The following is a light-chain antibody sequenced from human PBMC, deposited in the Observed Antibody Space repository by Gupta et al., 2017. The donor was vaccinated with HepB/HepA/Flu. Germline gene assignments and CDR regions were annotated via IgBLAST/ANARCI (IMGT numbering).Light chain of an antibody. V-gene: IGLV2-14*03. CDR3: SSYTGSSTLV. CDR1: SSDVGGYNY. CDR2: DVT. J-gene: IGLJ1*01. Sequence: QSALTQPASVSGSPGQSTTISCTGTSSDVGGYNYVSWYQQHPGKAPNLMIYDVTNRPSGVSNRFSGSKSGNTASLTTSGLQAEDEADYYCSSYTGSSTLVFGTGTKVTVL.